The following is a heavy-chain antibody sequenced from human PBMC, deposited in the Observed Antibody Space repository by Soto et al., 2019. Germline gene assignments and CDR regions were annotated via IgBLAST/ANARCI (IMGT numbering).Heavy chain of an antibody. J-gene: IGHJ4*02. CDR3: AKSRGSYTVDY. V-gene: IGHV1-2*04. CDR2: IDPASVGT. Sequence: QVQLVQSGAEVRKPGASVHVSCKTSGYTFTAYYIQWVRQAPGQGLEWMGWIDPASVGTTIAQKFKGWVTMTTDTSITTAYLQLSRLTSDDTAVDYCAKSRGSYTVDYWGQGTLVTGSS. D-gene: IGHD2-15*01. CDR1: GYTFTAYY.